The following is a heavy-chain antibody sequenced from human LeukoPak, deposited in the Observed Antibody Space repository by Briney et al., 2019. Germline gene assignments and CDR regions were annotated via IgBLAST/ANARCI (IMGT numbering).Heavy chain of an antibody. Sequence: GGSLRLSCAASGFTFSRYWMHWVRQAPGKGLVWVSHINSDGSTTTYADSVKGRFTISRDNAQNTLYLQMHSLRAEDTAVYYCARGSSTWHLDYWGQGTLVTVSS. CDR2: INSDGSTT. D-gene: IGHD6-13*01. CDR1: GFTFSRYW. CDR3: ARGSSTWHLDY. J-gene: IGHJ4*02. V-gene: IGHV3-74*01.